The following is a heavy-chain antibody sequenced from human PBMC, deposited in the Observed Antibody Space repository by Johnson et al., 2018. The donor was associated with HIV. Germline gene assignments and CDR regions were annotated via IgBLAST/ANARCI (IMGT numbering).Heavy chain of an antibody. V-gene: IGHV3-30*02. CDR3: AKGRSGTTASIDAFDI. D-gene: IGHD1-7*01. Sequence: QLVESGGGVVQPGGSLRLSCAASGFTFSNYAMHWVRQAPGKGLEWVAFIRYDGSNKYYADSVKGRFTISRDNSKNTLYLQMKSLRAEDTAVYYCAKGRSGTTASIDAFDIWGQGTMVTVSS. CDR1: GFTFSNYA. J-gene: IGHJ3*02. CDR2: IRYDGSNK.